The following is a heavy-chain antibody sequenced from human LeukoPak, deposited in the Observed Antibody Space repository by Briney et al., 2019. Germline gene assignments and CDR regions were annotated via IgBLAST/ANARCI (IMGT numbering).Heavy chain of an antibody. Sequence: GGSLRLSCAASGVTFSSYAMSRVRQAPGKGLEGVSAISGSGGSTYYADSVKGRFTISRDNSKNTLYLQMNSLRAEDTAVYYCAKVDEQQLTSISYYYGMDVWGQGTTVTVSS. CDR3: AKVDEQQLTSISYYYGMDV. CDR2: ISGSGGST. J-gene: IGHJ6*02. CDR1: GVTFSSYA. D-gene: IGHD6-13*01. V-gene: IGHV3-23*01.